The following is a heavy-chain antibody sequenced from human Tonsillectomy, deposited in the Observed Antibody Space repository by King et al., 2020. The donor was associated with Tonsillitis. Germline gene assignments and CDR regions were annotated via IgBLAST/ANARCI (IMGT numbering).Heavy chain of an antibody. V-gene: IGHV4-30-4*01. D-gene: IGHD3-10*01. CDR1: GGSISSGDYY. Sequence: QLQESGPGLVKPSQTLSLTCTVSGGSISSGDYYWSWIRQLPGKGLEWIGYIYYSGSTYYNPSLRSRVTISVDTSKNQFSLKLSSVTAADTAVYYCVRAATMVWGDWFDPWGQGTLVTVSS. CDR2: IYYSGST. CDR3: VRAATMVWGDWFDP. J-gene: IGHJ5*02.